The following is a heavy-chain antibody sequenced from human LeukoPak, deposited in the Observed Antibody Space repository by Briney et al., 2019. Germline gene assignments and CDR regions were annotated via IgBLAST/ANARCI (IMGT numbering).Heavy chain of an antibody. V-gene: IGHV3-23*01. CDR1: GFTFSSFA. CDR2: VSGSAGRT. CDR3: AKNRGHCVDGVCHNYYYMDV. D-gene: IGHD2-8*02. J-gene: IGHJ6*03. Sequence: GGSLRLSCAASGFTFSSFAMTWVRQAPGKGLEWVSTVSGSAGRTDNADSVKGRFTISRDNLKNTLYLQMNGLRAEDTAVYYCAKNRGHCVDGVCHNYYYMDVWGRGTTVTVSS.